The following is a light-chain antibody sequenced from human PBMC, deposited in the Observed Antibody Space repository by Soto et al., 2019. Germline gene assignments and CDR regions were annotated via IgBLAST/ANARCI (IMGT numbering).Light chain of an antibody. CDR3: QQYNSYPWT. J-gene: IGKJ1*01. CDR2: GAS. CDR1: QSFSSY. V-gene: IGKV3-15*01. Sequence: IVLTQSPATLSLSPGERATLSCRSSQSFSSYLAWYQQKPGQAPRLLIYGASTRATGIPARFSGRGSGTEFTLTISSLQPDDFATYYCQQYNSYPWTFGQGTKVDIK.